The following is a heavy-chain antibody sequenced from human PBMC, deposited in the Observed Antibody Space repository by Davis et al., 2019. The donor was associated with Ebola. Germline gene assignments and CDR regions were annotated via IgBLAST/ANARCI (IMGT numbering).Heavy chain of an antibody. V-gene: IGHV4-59*08. D-gene: IGHD3-22*01. CDR1: GGSISSYY. CDR2: IYYSGST. Sequence: MPSETLSLTCTVSGGSISSYYWSWIRQPPGKGLEWIGYIYYSGSTNYNPSLKSRVTISVDTSKNQFSLKLSSVTAADTAVYYCARRAYYYDSSGYYPGGMDVWGQGTTVTVSS. J-gene: IGHJ6*02. CDR3: ARRAYYYDSSGYYPGGMDV.